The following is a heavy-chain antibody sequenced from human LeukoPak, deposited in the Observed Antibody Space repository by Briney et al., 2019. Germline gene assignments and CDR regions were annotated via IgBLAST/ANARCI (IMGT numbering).Heavy chain of an antibody. CDR1: GGSISSYF. Sequence: SETLSPTCTVSGGSISSYFWSWIRQPAGKGLEWIGRIYTSGSTNYNPSLKSRVTISVDKSKNQFSLKLSSVTAADTAVYYCARDAGSRGATVTGLTRYNWFDPWGQGTLVTVSS. CDR3: ARDAGSRGATVTGLTRYNWFDP. J-gene: IGHJ5*02. CDR2: IYTSGST. D-gene: IGHD4-17*01. V-gene: IGHV4-4*07.